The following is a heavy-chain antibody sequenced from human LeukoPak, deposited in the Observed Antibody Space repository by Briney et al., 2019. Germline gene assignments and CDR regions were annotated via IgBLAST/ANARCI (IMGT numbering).Heavy chain of an antibody. V-gene: IGHV3-23*01. CDR3: AKDANYYDSSGYLIPFDY. Sequence: GGSRRLSCSASGFTFSRFAMTWVRHLPGRGLEWVSSISGNGHQTYYADSVKGRFSVSRDNSKNILYLQMDSLRADDSALYYCAKDANYYDSSGYLIPFDYWGQGTLVTVSS. CDR1: GFTFSRFA. CDR2: ISGNGHQT. D-gene: IGHD3-22*01. J-gene: IGHJ4*02.